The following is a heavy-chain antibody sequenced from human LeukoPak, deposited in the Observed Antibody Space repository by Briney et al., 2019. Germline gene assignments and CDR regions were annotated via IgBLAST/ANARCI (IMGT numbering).Heavy chain of an antibody. CDR2: TNAGNGNT. Sequence: GASVKVSCKASGYALTSYAMHWVRQAPGQRPEWMGWTNAGNGNTKYSQKFQGRVTITRDTSASTAYMELRSLRSDDTAVYYCARFWSSGWGYYYYGMDVWGQGTTVTVSS. V-gene: IGHV1-3*01. CDR1: GYALTSYA. J-gene: IGHJ6*02. CDR3: ARFWSSGWGYYYYGMDV. D-gene: IGHD6-19*01.